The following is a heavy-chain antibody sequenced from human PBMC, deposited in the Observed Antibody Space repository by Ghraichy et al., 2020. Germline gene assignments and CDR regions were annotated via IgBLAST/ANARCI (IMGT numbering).Heavy chain of an antibody. D-gene: IGHD6-19*01. Sequence: LSLTCAASGFTFSSYWMNWVRRAPGKGLEWVANIKQDGSEKYYVDSVKGRFTISRDNAKNSLYLQMNSLRAEDTAVYYCARRQQLLVHGYYYYAMDVWGHWTTVTFSS. V-gene: IGHV3-7*01. J-gene: IGHJ6*01. CDR2: IKQDGSEK. CDR1: GFTFSSYW. CDR3: ARRQQLLVHGYYYYAMDV.